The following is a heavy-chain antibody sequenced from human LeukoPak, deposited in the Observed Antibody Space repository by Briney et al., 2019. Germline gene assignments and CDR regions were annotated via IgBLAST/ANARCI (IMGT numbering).Heavy chain of an antibody. V-gene: IGHV1-69*13. Sequence: SVKVSCKASGGTFISYAISWVRQAPGQGLECIGGIIPIFGTANYAQKFEGRVTITADESTSTAYMELSSLRSEDTAVYYCARDPSSGWYHAFDIWGQGTMVTVSS. J-gene: IGHJ3*02. CDR2: IIPIFGTA. CDR3: ARDPSSGWYHAFDI. CDR1: GGTFISYA. D-gene: IGHD6-19*01.